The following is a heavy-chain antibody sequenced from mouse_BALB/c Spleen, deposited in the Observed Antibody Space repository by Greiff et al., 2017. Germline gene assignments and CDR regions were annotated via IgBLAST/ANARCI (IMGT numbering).Heavy chain of an antibody. V-gene: IGHV14-4*02. CDR2: IDPENGDT. Sequence: EVQLQQSGAELVRSGASVKLSCTASGFNIKDYYMHWVKQSPEQGLEWIGWIDPENGDTEYAPKFQGKATMTADTSSNTAYLQLSSLTSEDTAVYYCNAWVGNDCPFDYRGQGTTLTVSS. D-gene: IGHD2-1*01. J-gene: IGHJ2*01. CDR3: NAWVGNDCPFDY. CDR1: GFNIKDYY.